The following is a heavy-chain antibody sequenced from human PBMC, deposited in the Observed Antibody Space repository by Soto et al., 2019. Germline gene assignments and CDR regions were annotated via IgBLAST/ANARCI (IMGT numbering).Heavy chain of an antibody. V-gene: IGHV4-34*01. CDR2: INHSGST. J-gene: IGHJ3*02. CDR1: GGSFSGYY. CDR3: ARGGITGTTHPGAFDI. Sequence: PSETLSLTCAVYGGSFSGYYWSWIRQPPGKGLERIGEINHSGSTNYNPSLKSRVTISVDTSKNQFSLKLSSVTAADTAVYYCARGGITGTTHPGAFDIWGQGTMVTVSS. D-gene: IGHD1-20*01.